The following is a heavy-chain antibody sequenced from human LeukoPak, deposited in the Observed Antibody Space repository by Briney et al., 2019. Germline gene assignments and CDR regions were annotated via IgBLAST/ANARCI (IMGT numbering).Heavy chain of an antibody. D-gene: IGHD3-22*01. J-gene: IGHJ4*02. CDR2: IPYDGRNK. CDR1: GFTFSSHA. V-gene: IGHV3-30*04. CDR3: ARGTYSSGYYSIDY. Sequence: PGGSLRLSCVGSGFTFSSHAIHWVRQAPGKGLEWVAVIPYDGRNKYYADSVKGRSTISRDNSKNTLYLQMNSLRDEDTAVYYCARGTYSSGYYSIDYWGQGTLVTVSS.